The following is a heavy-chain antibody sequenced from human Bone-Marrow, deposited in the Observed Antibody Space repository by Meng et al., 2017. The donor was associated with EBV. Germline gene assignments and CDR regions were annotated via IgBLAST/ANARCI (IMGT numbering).Heavy chain of an antibody. D-gene: IGHD6-13*01. J-gene: IGHJ5*02. CDR1: GFSLSTSGVG. CDR3: AHSLEAAAGVA. Sequence: QVHQKVSGPSVVKPTQTLTLTCAFSGFSLSTSGVGVGWIRQPPGKALEWLALIYWDDDKRYSPSLKSRLTITKDTSKNQVVLTMTNMDPVDTATYYCAHSLEAAAGVAWGQGTLVTVSS. V-gene: IGHV2-5*02. CDR2: IYWDDDK.